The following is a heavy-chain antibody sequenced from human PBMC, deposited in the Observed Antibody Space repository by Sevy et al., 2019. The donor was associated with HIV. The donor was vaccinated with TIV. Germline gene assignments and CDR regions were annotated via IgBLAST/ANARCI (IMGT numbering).Heavy chain of an antibody. J-gene: IGHJ5*02. CDR2: ISSSGTTI. Sequence: GGSLRLSCEASGFTFSSYEMNWVRQAPGNGLEWVSYISSSGTTIKYADSVKGRFTISRDNAKNSLYMQINSLRAEDTAVYYCARVDANYDKGFDPWGQGTLVTVSS. D-gene: IGHD3-22*01. CDR3: ARVDANYDKGFDP. V-gene: IGHV3-48*03. CDR1: GFTFSSYE.